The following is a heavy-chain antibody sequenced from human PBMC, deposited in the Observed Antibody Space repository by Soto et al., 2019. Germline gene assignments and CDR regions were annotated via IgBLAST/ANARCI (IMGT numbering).Heavy chain of an antibody. Sequence: TVEDLMLHCQGPGYLYTQYWFVWVRQMPGKGVGWRGIFYPGVSDTRYSPSYQGQVTNSADKSTSTAYLQWSSLKASDTAMDYCARPSGAIAAAGTTDFDIWGQGTMVTVS. CDR2: FYPGVSDT. V-gene: IGHV5-51*01. D-gene: IGHD6-13*01. J-gene: IGHJ3*02. CDR1: GYLYTQYW. CDR3: ARPSGAIAAAGTTDFDI.